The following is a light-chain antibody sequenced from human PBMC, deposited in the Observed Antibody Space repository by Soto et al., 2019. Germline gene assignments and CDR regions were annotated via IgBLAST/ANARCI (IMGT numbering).Light chain of an antibody. CDR3: QRYDISPFP. CDR1: QSVSSTY. V-gene: IGKV3-20*01. J-gene: IGKJ2*01. CDR2: GAS. Sequence: EIVLTQSPGTLSLSPGERATLSCRASQSVSSTYLAWYQQKPGQAPRLLIYGASSRATGIPDRSSGSGSGTDFPLPIGRLEPEDFAVYYCQRYDISPFPFGQGTKLEIK.